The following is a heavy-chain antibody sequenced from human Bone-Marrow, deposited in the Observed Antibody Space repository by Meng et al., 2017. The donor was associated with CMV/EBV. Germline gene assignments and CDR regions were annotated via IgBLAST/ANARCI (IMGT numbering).Heavy chain of an antibody. Sequence: GSLRLSCTVSGGSISGYFWSWIRQPPGKGLEWIGYLHYSGSTKYSPSLKSRVTILVDTSKNQFSLKLTSVTAADTTVYYCARGIWRYCISTSCYTGYFQHWGQGTLVTVSS. CDR3: ARGIWRYCISTSCYTGYFQH. CDR2: LHYSGST. D-gene: IGHD2-2*02. J-gene: IGHJ1*01. CDR1: GGSISGYF. V-gene: IGHV4-59*01.